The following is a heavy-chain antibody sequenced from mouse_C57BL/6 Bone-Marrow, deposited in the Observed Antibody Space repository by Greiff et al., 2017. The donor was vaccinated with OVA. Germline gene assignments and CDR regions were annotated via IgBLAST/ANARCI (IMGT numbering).Heavy chain of an antibody. Sequence: VQLQQSGPELVKPGASVKLSCKASGYSFTDYNMNWVKQSTGQSLEWIGVINPNYGTTSYNQKFKGKATLTVDQSSSTAYMQLNSLTSEDSAVYYCARSHYYGSSYFAYWGQGTLVTVSA. V-gene: IGHV1-39*01. D-gene: IGHD1-1*01. J-gene: IGHJ3*01. CDR1: GYSFTDYN. CDR3: ARSHYYGSSYFAY. CDR2: INPNYGTT.